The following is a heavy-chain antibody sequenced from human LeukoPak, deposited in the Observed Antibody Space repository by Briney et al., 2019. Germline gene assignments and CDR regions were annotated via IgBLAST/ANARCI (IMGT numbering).Heavy chain of an antibody. D-gene: IGHD3-9*01. V-gene: IGHV3-15*01. CDR3: TTLPYYDILTGYYSTDY. CDR1: GFTFSSYG. Sequence: GGSLRLSCAASGFTFSSYGTHWVRQAPGKGLEWVGRIKSKTDGGTTDYAAPVKGRFTISRDDSKNTLYLQMNSLKTEDTAVYCCTTLPYYDILTGYYSTDYWGQGTLVTVSS. CDR2: IKSKTDGGTT. J-gene: IGHJ4*02.